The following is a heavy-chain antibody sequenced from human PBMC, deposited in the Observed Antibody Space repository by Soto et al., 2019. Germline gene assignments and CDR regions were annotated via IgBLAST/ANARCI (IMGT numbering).Heavy chain of an antibody. CDR1: GGTFSSYA. CDR3: AGIVQPRYYYGMDV. CDR2: IIPIFGTA. Sequence: QVQLVQSGAEVKKPGSAVKVSFKACGGTFSSYALTWLRQVLAQGLAWMGGIIPIFGTANYAQKFQGRVTITADESTSTAYMELSSLRSEDTAVYYCAGIVQPRYYYGMDVWGQGTTVTVSS. D-gene: IGHD3-22*01. J-gene: IGHJ6*02. V-gene: IGHV1-69*12.